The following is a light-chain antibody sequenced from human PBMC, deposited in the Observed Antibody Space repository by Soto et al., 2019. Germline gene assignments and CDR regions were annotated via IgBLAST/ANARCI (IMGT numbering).Light chain of an antibody. CDR3: QSHDSSLNSWV. CDR2: GNT. CDR1: SSNIGAGYD. V-gene: IGLV1-40*01. J-gene: IGLJ3*02. Sequence: QSVLTQPPSMSGAPGQRGTISCTGSSSNIGAGYDVHWYQLLPGTAPKLLIYGNTNRPSGVPDRFSGSKSGTSASLAITGLRAEDEADYYCQSHDSSLNSWVFGGGTQLTVL.